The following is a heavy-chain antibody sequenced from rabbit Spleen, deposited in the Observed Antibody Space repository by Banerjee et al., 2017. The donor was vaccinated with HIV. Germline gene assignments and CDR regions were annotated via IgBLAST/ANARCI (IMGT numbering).Heavy chain of an antibody. CDR3: ARDLVAVIGWNFNL. V-gene: IGHV1S47*01. CDR2: IYNGDDTT. D-gene: IGHD5-1*01. J-gene: IGHJ4*01. Sequence: EESGGDLVKPGASLTLTCTASGFSFSSRYWICWVRQAPGKGPEWIACIYNGDDTTFYASWVNGRFTISRSTSLNTVTLQMTSLTAADTATYFCARDLVAVIGWNFNLWGQGTLVTVS. CDR1: GFSFSSRYW.